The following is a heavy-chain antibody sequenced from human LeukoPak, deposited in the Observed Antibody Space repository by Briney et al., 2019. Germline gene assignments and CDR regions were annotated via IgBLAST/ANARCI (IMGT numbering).Heavy chain of an antibody. CDR2: INPNSGGT. CDR3: ARDMFVIVATIAAFDP. V-gene: IGHV1-2*02. D-gene: IGHD5-12*01. J-gene: IGHJ5*02. Sequence: ASVKVSCKASGYTFTGYYIHWVRQAPGQGLEWMGWINPNSGGTNYAQKFQGRVTMTRDTSISTAYMELSRLRSDDTAVYYCARDMFVIVATIAAFDPWGQGTLVTVSS. CDR1: GYTFTGYY.